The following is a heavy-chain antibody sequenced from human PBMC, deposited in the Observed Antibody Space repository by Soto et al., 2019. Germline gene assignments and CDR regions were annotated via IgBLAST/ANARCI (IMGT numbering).Heavy chain of an antibody. CDR1: GYTFTSYD. CDR2: MNPNSGNT. D-gene: IGHD6-13*01. V-gene: IGHV1-8*01. Sequence: ASVKVSCKASGYTFTSYDNNWVRQATGQGLEWMGWMNPNSGNTGYAQKFQGRVTMTRNTSISTAYMELSSLRSEDTAVYYCARGSFRTYSSSWYSWGQGTLVTVSS. J-gene: IGHJ5*02. CDR3: ARGSFRTYSSSWYS.